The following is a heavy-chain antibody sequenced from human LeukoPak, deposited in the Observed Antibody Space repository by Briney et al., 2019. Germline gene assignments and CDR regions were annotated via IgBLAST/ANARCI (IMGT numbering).Heavy chain of an antibody. CDR2: INHSGST. V-gene: IGHV4-34*01. J-gene: IGHJ1*01. D-gene: IGHD6-6*01. CDR3: ARDSSSPRVKYFQH. CDR1: GGSFSGYY. Sequence: SETLSLTCAVYGGSFSGYYWSWIRQPPGKGLEWIGEINHSGSTNYNPSLKSRVTISVDTSKNQFSLKLSSVTAADTAVYYCARDSSSPRVKYFQHWGQGTLVTVSS.